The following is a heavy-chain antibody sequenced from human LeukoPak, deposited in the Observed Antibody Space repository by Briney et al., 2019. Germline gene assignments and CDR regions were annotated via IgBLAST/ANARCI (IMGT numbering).Heavy chain of an antibody. CDR1: GYTFSGYY. J-gene: IGHJ6*04. D-gene: IGHD2-2*01. V-gene: IGHV1-2*02. CDR3: AREDNPAPRMDV. CDR2: INPNSGGT. Sequence: GASVKVSCKASGYTFSGYYMHWVRQAPGQGLEWMGWINPNSGGTNYAQKFQGRVTMTRDTSISTAYMELSRLRSDDTAVYYCAREDNPAPRMDVWGKVTTVTLSS.